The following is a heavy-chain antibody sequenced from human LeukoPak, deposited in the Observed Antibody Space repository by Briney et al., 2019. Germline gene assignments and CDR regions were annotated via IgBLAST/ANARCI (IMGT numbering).Heavy chain of an antibody. CDR2: INPSGGST. J-gene: IGHJ6*03. D-gene: IGHD6-19*01. V-gene: IGHV1-46*01. CDR3: ARELVVAGTPTPYYYYYYMDV. CDR1: GYTFTSYY. Sequence: ASVKVSCKASGYTFTSYYMHWVRQAPGQGLEWMGIINPSGGSTSYAQKFQGRVTMTRDISTSTVYMELSSLRSEDTAVYYCARELVVAGTPTPYYYYYYMDVWGKGTTVTVSS.